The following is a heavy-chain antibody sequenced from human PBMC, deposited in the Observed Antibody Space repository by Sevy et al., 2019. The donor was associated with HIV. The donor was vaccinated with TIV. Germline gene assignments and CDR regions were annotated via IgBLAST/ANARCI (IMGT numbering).Heavy chain of an antibody. CDR2: ISYDGSNK. J-gene: IGHJ1*01. CDR3: ALERLSSNVAEYFQN. D-gene: IGHD1-1*01. Sequence: GGSLRLSCAASGFTFSDYYMSWIRQAPGKGLEWVATISYDGSNKYYADSVKGRFTISRDNSKNYLYLQMNSLRAEDTAVYCCALERLSSNVAEYFQNWGQGTLVTVSS. V-gene: IGHV3-30-3*01. CDR1: GFTFSDYY.